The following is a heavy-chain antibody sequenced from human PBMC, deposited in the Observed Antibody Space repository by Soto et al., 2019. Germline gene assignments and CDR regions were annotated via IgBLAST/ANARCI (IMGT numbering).Heavy chain of an antibody. Sequence: GGSLRLSCAASGFTFSSYGMHWVRQAPGKGLEWVAVISYDGSNKYYADSVKGRFTISRDNSKNTLYLQMNSLRAEDTAVYYYAKGGWNIVLMVYAPHDNWFDPWGQGTLVTVSS. CDR3: AKGGWNIVLMVYAPHDNWFDP. J-gene: IGHJ5*02. CDR2: ISYDGSNK. V-gene: IGHV3-30*18. D-gene: IGHD2-8*01. CDR1: GFTFSSYG.